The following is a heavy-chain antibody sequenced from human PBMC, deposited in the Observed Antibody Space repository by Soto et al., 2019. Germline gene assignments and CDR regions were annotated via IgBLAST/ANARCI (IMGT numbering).Heavy chain of an antibody. V-gene: IGHV1-69*12. CDR1: RGTLSNYG. CDR3: ARGDATKIVVTTYYGMDV. D-gene: IGHD4-17*01. J-gene: IGHJ6*02. CDR2: IIPVFGTA. Sequence: QVQLVQSGAEVKKPGSSVKVSCKASRGTLSNYGISWVRQAPGQGLEWMGGIIPVFGTANYAQKFQGRVTITADESTGTVYMEVSSLRSEDTAVYYCARGDATKIVVTTYYGMDVWGQGTTVTVSS.